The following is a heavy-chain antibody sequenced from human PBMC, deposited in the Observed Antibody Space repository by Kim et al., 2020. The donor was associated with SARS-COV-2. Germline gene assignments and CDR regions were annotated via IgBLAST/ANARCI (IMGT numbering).Heavy chain of an antibody. CDR3: ARGHVLLWFGEHFDY. J-gene: IGHJ4*02. Sequence: SETLSLTCTVSGGSISSSSYYWGWIRQPPGKGLEWIGSIYYSGSTYYNPSLKSRVTISVDTSKNQFSLKLSSVTAADTAVYYCARGHVLLWFGEHFDYWGQGTLVTVSS. CDR2: IYYSGST. CDR1: GGSISSSSYY. D-gene: IGHD3-10*01. V-gene: IGHV4-39*07.